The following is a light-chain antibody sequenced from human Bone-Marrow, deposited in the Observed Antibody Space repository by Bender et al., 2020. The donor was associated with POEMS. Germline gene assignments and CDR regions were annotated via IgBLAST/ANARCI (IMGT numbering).Light chain of an antibody. CDR1: NIASKS. V-gene: IGLV3-21*02. CDR2: DAS. CDR3: QVWDTNSDQHV. J-gene: IGLJ1*01. Sequence: SHVLIQSPSVSVAPGQTAYITCGRNNIASKSVHWYQQKPGQAPILVVYDASDRPSGIPERFSGSTSGNTATLTISRVEAGDEADYFCQVWDTNSDQHVFGTGTSVTVL.